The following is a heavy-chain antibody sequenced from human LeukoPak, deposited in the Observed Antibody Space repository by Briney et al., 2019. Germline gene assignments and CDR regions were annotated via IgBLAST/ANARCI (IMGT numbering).Heavy chain of an antibody. Sequence: GGSLRLSCAASGFTVSSNYMSWVRQAPGKGLEWVSVIYSGGGTFYADSVKGRFTISRDNSKNTLYLQMNSLRAEDTAVYYCARASGLRIAVAPIGCWGQGTLVTVSS. J-gene: IGHJ4*02. V-gene: IGHV3-53*01. CDR3: ARASGLRIAVAPIGC. D-gene: IGHD6-19*01. CDR2: IYSGGGT. CDR1: GFTVSSNY.